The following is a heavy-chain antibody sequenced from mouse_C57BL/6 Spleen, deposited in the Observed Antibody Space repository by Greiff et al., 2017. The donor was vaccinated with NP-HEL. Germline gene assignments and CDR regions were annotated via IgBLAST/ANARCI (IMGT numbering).Heavy chain of an antibody. CDR3: ARRIPSGTYAMDY. Sequence: EVQLVESGGGLVQPGGSLKLSCAASGFTFSDYYMYWVRQTPEKRLEWVAYISNGGGSTYYPDTVKGRFTISRDNAKNTLYLQMSRLKSEDTAMYYCARRIPSGTYAMDYWGQGTSVTVSS. J-gene: IGHJ4*01. D-gene: IGHD4-1*01. CDR1: GFTFSDYY. CDR2: ISNGGGST. V-gene: IGHV5-12*01.